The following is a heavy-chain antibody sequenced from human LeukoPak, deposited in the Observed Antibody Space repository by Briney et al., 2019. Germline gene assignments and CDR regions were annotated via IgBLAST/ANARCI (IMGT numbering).Heavy chain of an antibody. CDR3: ARAAYDSSGYYYYFDY. CDR2: ISAYNGNT. CDR1: GYTFTSYG. J-gene: IGHJ4*02. Sequence: ASVKVSCKASGYTFTSYGISWVRQAPGQGLEWMGWISAYNGNTNYAQKLQGRVTMTTDTSTSTVNMELRNLKSDDTAIYYCARAAYDSSGYYYYFDYWGQGTLVTVSS. V-gene: IGHV1-18*01. D-gene: IGHD3-22*01.